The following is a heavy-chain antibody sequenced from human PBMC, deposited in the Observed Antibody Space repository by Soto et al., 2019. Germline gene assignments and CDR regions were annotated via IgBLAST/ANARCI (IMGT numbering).Heavy chain of an antibody. Sequence: PSETLSLTCTVSGDSISTDYWSWIRQSPGKGLEWIGLIYYGGSTNYNPSLKSRVTISVDTPKNQFSLKLSSVTAADTAVYYCAKNWNWGSLVHWGQGTLVTVSS. CDR3: AKNWNWGSLVH. D-gene: IGHD7-27*01. CDR2: IYYGGST. CDR1: GDSISTDY. J-gene: IGHJ4*02. V-gene: IGHV4-59*08.